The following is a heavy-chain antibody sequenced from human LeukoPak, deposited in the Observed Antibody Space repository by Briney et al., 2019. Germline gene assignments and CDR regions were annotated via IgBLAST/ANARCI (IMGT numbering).Heavy chain of an antibody. J-gene: IGHJ4*02. D-gene: IGHD6-19*01. CDR3: ARDLLSSGYYDY. V-gene: IGHV3-11*05. CDR2: ISGSNNYT. CDR1: GFTFSDYY. Sequence: GGSLRLSCAASGFTFSDYYMSWIRQAPGKGLEWVSYISGSNNYTNYADSSKGRFTISRDNAKNSLYLQMNSLRAEDTAVYYCARDLLSSGYYDYWGQGTLVTVSS.